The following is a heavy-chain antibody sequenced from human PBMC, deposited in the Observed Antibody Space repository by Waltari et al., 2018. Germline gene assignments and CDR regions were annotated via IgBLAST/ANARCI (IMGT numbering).Heavy chain of an antibody. CDR1: GFTFSSYS. CDR2: ISSSSSYI. CDR3: ARDGIAAAGSFDY. D-gene: IGHD6-13*01. V-gene: IGHV3-21*01. J-gene: IGHJ4*02. Sequence: EVQLVESGGGLVKPGGSLRLSCAASGFTFSSYSMNWVRQAPGKGLEWVSSISSSSSYIDYADSVKGRFTISRDNAKNSLYLQMNSLRAEDTAVYYCARDGIAAAGSFDYWGQGTLVTVSS.